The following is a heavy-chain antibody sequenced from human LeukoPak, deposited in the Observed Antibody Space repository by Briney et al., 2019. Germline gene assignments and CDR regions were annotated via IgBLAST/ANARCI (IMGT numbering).Heavy chain of an antibody. CDR2: ISYDGSNK. CDR3: ASQLSIASSARAFDI. CDR1: GFTFSSYA. Sequence: GGSLRLSCAASGFTFSSYAMHWVRQAPGKGLEWVAVISYDGSNKYYADSVKGRFTISRDNAKNSLYLQMNSLRAEDTAVYYCASQLSIASSARAFDIWGQGTMVTVSS. D-gene: IGHD6-6*01. J-gene: IGHJ3*02. V-gene: IGHV3-30-3*01.